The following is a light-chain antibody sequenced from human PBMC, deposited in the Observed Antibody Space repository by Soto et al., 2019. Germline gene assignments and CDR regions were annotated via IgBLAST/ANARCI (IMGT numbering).Light chain of an antibody. J-gene: IGKJ4*01. CDR3: MQALQTPRLT. CDR1: QSLLHSNGYNY. Sequence: DIVMTHSPLSLAVTPGEPASISCRSSQSLLHSNGYNYLDWYLQKPGQSPQLLIYLGTNRASGVPDRFSGSGSGTDFTLKISRVEAEDVGVYYCMQALQTPRLTFGGGTKVEIK. V-gene: IGKV2-28*01. CDR2: LGT.